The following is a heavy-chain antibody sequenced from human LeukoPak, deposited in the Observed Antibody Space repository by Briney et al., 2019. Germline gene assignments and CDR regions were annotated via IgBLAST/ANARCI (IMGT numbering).Heavy chain of an antibody. V-gene: IGHV3-21*01. CDR1: GFTFSTYS. CDR3: AREVIEDWFDP. J-gene: IGHJ5*02. CDR2: IRSGSTYI. Sequence: GGSLRLSCAASGFTFSTYSMHWVRQAPGKGLEWVSSIRSGSTYINYADSVKGRFTISRDDAKSSLYLQMNSLRAEDTAVYYCAREVIEDWFDPWGQGTLVTVSS. D-gene: IGHD2/OR15-2a*01.